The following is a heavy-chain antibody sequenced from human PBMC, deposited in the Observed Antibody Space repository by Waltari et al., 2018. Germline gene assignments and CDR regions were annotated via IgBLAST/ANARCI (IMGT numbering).Heavy chain of an antibody. CDR3: ASIFAGTAVTTIQPIDI. J-gene: IGHJ3*02. D-gene: IGHD4-17*01. Sequence: QVQLVESGGGAVQPGGSLRLSCAASGFTFSGSGLHWVRQAPGKGLEWVAFITIDGTNKYYADAVKGRFTISRDNPKNTMFLQMNSLRPDDTAIYYCASIFAGTAVTTIQPIDIWGQGTMVTVSS. CDR2: ITIDGTNK. V-gene: IGHV3-30*02. CDR1: GFTFSGSG.